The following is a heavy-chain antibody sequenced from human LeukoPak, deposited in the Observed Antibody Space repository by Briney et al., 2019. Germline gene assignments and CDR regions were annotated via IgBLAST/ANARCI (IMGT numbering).Heavy chain of an antibody. CDR1: GFSFSSYS. J-gene: IGHJ4*02. V-gene: IGHV3-23*01. CDR3: AKVPLGYGGNYFDN. D-gene: IGHD4-23*01. CDR2: ISGRTDGP. Sequence: PGGSLRLSCAASGFSFSSYSMNWVRQAPGKGLEWVSTISGRTDGPYYVDTVKGRFTTSRDNSKNTMYLEINNVRAEHTAVYYWAKVPLGYGGNYFDNWGQGTRVTVSS.